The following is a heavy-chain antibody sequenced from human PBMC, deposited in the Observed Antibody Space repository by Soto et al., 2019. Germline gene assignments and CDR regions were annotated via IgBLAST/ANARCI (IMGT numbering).Heavy chain of an antibody. V-gene: IGHV4-39*01. CDR2: VYYRGRS. D-gene: IGHD4-17*01. J-gene: IGHJ4*02. Sequence: TSETLSVTYTVSGGSVTNSSYYWGWIRQSPGKVLEWIGSVYYRGRSYSKSSVKSRVTISVDTSKNRFSLSLNPVTASDKAVYFCVSQRTTVQAQAYFDYWGPGALLTVS. CDR1: GGSVTNSSYY. CDR3: VSQRTTVQAQAYFDY.